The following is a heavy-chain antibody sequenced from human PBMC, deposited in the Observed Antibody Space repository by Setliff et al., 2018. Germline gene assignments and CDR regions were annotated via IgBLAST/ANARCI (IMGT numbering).Heavy chain of an antibody. CDR2: IYYSGST. J-gene: IGHJ4*02. CDR3: ARGRIQLWKYYFDY. CDR1: GGSISTYY. V-gene: IGHV4-39*07. Sequence: ASETLSLTCTVSGGSISTYYWGWIRQPPGKGLEWIGSIYYSGSTYYNPSLKSRVTISVDTSKNQFSLKLSSVTAADTAVYYCARGRIQLWKYYFDYWGQGTLVTVSS. D-gene: IGHD5-18*01.